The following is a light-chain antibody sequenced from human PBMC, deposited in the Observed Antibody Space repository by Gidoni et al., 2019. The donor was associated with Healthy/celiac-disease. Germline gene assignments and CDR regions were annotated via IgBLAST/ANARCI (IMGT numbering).Light chain of an antibody. J-gene: IGLJ2*01. CDR2: RNN. V-gene: IGLV1-47*01. CDR1: SSNIGSNY. CDR3: AACDNSLSGVV. Sequence: QSVLTKPPSASGTPGQRVTSSCSGSSSNIGSNYVYWYQQLPVTAPKLLIYRNNQRPSGVPDRFSGSKSVTSASLAISGLRSEDEADYYCAACDNSLSGVVFGGRTKLTVL.